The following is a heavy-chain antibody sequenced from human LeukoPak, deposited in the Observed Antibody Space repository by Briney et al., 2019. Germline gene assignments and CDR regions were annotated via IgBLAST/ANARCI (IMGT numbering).Heavy chain of an antibody. D-gene: IGHD3-16*02. J-gene: IGHJ3*02. V-gene: IGHV3-21*01. CDR1: GYTFSDYS. CDR2: ISSSGTYI. CDR3: VSGNDPDYVWGTFRLDAFDI. Sequence: GGSLRLSCAASGYTFSDYSVNWVRQVPGKGQEWVSSISSSGTYIYYADSVKGRFTISRDNAKNSLFLQMNSLRAEDTAVYYCVSGNDPDYVWGTFRLDAFDIWGEGTMVIVSS.